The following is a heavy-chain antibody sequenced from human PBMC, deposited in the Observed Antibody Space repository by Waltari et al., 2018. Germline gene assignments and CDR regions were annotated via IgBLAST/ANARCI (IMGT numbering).Heavy chain of an antibody. Sequence: EVQLVESGGGLIQPGGSLRLSCEVSGFTVSNNYIGWVRQAPGKGREGVSVSSSGGDTYDADAVRGRFTISRDNSKNTLYLQMNSLRVEDTALYYCATWTGGSLGAFDNWGQGTMVTVSS. D-gene: IGHD7-27*01. CDR1: GFTVSNNY. CDR3: ATWTGGSLGAFDN. V-gene: IGHV3-53*01. J-gene: IGHJ3*02. CDR2: SSSGGDT.